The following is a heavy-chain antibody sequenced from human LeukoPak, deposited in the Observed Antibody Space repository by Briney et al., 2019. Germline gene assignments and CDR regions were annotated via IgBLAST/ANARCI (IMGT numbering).Heavy chain of an antibody. Sequence: GGSLRLSCAVSGISLSNYGMSWVRQAPGKGLEWVAGISGSGGGTNYADSVKGRFTISRDNPKNTLYLQMNRLRAEDTAVYFCAKRGVVIRVILVGFHKEAYYFDSWGQGALVTVSS. J-gene: IGHJ4*02. V-gene: IGHV3-23*01. CDR2: ISGSGGGT. D-gene: IGHD3-22*01. CDR1: GISLSNYG. CDR3: AKRGVVIRVILVGFHKEAYYFDS.